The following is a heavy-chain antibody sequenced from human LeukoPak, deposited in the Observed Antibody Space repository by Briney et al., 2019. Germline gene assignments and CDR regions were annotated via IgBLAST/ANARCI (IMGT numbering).Heavy chain of an antibody. D-gene: IGHD3-3*01. Sequence: GGSLRLSCAASGFTFSSYSMNWVRQAPGKGLEWVSYISSSSSTIYYADSAKGRFTISRDNAKNSLYLQMNSLRDEDTAVYYCARGGRLDFWSGYYETFDYWGQGTLVAVSS. V-gene: IGHV3-48*02. CDR2: ISSSSSTI. CDR1: GFTFSSYS. J-gene: IGHJ4*02. CDR3: ARGGRLDFWSGYYETFDY.